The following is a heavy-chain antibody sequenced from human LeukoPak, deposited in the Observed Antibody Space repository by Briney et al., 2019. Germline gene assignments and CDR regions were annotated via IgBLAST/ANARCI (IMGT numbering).Heavy chain of an antibody. Sequence: SETLSLTCTVSGGSISSYYWSWIRQPPGKGLEWIGYIYYSGSTNYNPSLKSRVTISVDTSKNQFSLKLSSVTAADAAVYYCARAVSYCSSTSCFHFDYWGQGTLVTVSS. J-gene: IGHJ4*02. D-gene: IGHD2-2*01. CDR2: IYYSGST. CDR1: GGSISSYY. V-gene: IGHV4-59*01. CDR3: ARAVSYCSSTSCFHFDY.